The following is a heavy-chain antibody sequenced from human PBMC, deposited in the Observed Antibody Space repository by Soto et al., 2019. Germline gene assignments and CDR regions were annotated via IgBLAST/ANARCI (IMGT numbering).Heavy chain of an antibody. Sequence: EVQLVESGGGLVQPGGSLRLSCEVSGFAVSGNYMSWVRQAPGKGLEWVSVIYSRGSTSYADSVRGRFSISRDNSKNSLHLQMNSLRAEDTAVYFCVRDSTNGWPHESWGQGTLVTVSS. J-gene: IGHJ4*02. V-gene: IGHV3-66*01. D-gene: IGHD2-8*01. CDR3: VRDSTNGWPHES. CDR2: IYSRGST. CDR1: GFAVSGNY.